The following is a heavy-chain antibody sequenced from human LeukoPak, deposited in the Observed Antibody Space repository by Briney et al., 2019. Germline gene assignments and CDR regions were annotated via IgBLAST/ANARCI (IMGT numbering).Heavy chain of an antibody. D-gene: IGHD2-8*01. Sequence: PSETLSLTCTVSGDSTSNFYWNWIRQSPGKGLEWIGNIHYSGSGVYNPSLKSRGTISIDTSRRQFFLKLNSVTAADTAVYFCALAPNSNWFDFWGPGILVTVSS. J-gene: IGHJ5*01. CDR3: ALAPNSNWFDF. V-gene: IGHV4-59*03. CDR2: IHYSGSG. CDR1: GDSTSNFY.